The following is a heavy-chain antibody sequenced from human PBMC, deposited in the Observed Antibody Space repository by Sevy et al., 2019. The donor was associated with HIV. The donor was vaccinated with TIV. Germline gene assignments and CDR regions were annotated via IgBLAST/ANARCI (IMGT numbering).Heavy chain of an antibody. CDR3: ALERLSSDVAEYFQN. CDR1: GFTFSTYS. J-gene: IGHJ1*01. CDR2: ISSSSDYI. V-gene: IGHV3-21*05. D-gene: IGHD1-1*01. Sequence: GGSLRLSCAASGFTFSTYSMDWVRQAPGKGLEGVSHISSSSDYIYYADSVKGRFTISRDNFQNSLFLQMNSLRPEDTAVYYCALERLSSDVAEYFQNWGQGTLVTVSS.